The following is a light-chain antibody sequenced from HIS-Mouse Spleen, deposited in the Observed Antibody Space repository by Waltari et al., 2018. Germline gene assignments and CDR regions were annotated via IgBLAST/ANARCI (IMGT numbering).Light chain of an antibody. CDR1: ALPKKY. CDR3: YSTDSSGNHRV. CDR2: EDS. J-gene: IGLJ2*01. V-gene: IGLV3-10*01. Sequence: SYELTQPPSVSVSPGQTARITCPGDALPKKYAYWYQQKSGQAPVLVIYEDSKRPDGIPERFSGSSAGTMATLTISGAQVEDEADYYCYSTDSSGNHRVFGGGTKLTVL.